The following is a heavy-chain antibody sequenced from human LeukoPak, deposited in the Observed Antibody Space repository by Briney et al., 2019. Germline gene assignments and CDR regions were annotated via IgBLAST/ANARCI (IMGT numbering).Heavy chain of an antibody. CDR2: IYSGGST. Sequence: GGSLRLSCAASGFTVSSNYMSWVRQAPGKGLEWVSVIYSGGSTYYADSVKGRFTISRDNSKNTLYLQMNSLRAEDTAVYYCASKTLPRSHLGDSYYYMDVWGKGTTVTVSS. V-gene: IGHV3-66*01. CDR3: ASKTLPRSHLGDSYYYMDV. CDR1: GFTVSSNY. D-gene: IGHD3-16*02. J-gene: IGHJ6*03.